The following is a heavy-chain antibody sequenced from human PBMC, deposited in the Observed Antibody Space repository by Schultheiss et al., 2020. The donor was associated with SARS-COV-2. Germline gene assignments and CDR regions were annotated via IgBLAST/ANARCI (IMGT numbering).Heavy chain of an antibody. J-gene: IGHJ6*02. D-gene: IGHD2-2*01. CDR3: ARDHLIVVVPAATLYYYYGMDV. V-gene: IGHV4-39*07. Sequence: SETLSLTCTVSGGSISSSSYYWGWIRQPPGKGLEWIGSIYYSGSTYYNPSLKSRVTISVDTSKNQFSLKLSSVTAADTAVYYCARDHLIVVVPAATLYYYYGMDVWGQGTTVTVSS. CDR1: GGSISSSSYY. CDR2: IYYSGST.